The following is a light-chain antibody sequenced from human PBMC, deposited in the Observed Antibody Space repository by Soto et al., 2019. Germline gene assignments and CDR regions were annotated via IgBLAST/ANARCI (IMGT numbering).Light chain of an antibody. V-gene: IGKV3-20*01. J-gene: IGKJ5*01. Sequence: EFVLTECPGTLSLSPVERATVSFMASQTVRNNYLAWYKQKPGQAPRLLIYDASNRATGIPDRFSGSGSATDFTLTISRLQPEDFALYYCQHYGDSPIPFGQGTRPAIK. CDR3: QHYGDSPIP. CDR1: QTVRNNY. CDR2: DAS.